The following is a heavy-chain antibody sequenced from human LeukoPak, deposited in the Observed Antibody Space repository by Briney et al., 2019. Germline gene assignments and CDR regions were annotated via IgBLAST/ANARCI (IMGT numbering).Heavy chain of an antibody. Sequence: GGSLRLSCAASGFTFSSYAMHWVRQAPGMGLEYVSAISGNGGNTYYANSVKGRFTISRDNSNNTLYLQMGSLRAEDMAVYCCARGVTVDYWGQGTLVTVSS. J-gene: IGHJ4*02. CDR3: ARGVTVDY. CDR1: GFTFSSYA. D-gene: IGHD1-20*01. CDR2: ISGNGGNT. V-gene: IGHV3-64*01.